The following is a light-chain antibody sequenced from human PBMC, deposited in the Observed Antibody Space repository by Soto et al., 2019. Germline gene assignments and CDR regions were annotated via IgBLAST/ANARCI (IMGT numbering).Light chain of an antibody. CDR2: DAS. V-gene: IGKV3-11*01. Sequence: EIVLTQSPATLSLSPGERATLSCRASQSVSSTLAWYQQKPGLPPRLLIYDASNRAAGIPARFSGSGSGTDFTLTISSLEPEDFAVYYCQQRSDWPAWTFGQGNKVELK. CDR3: QQRSDWPAWT. J-gene: IGKJ1*01. CDR1: QSVSST.